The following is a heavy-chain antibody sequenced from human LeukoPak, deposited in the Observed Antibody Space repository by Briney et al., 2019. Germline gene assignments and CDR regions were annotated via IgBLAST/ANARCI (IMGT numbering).Heavy chain of an antibody. CDR2: IRATAGTT. J-gene: IGHJ4*02. CDR1: GFTFSTYA. V-gene: IGHV3-23*01. Sequence: GGSLRLSCAASGFTFSTYAMTWVRQAPGKGLGWVSTIRATAGTTYYEDSVKGRFTISRDNSKNTQWLQMNSLRAEDTAVYYCAKGGYTSYFEYWGQGTLVTVSS. D-gene: IGHD6-13*01. CDR3: AKGGYTSYFEY.